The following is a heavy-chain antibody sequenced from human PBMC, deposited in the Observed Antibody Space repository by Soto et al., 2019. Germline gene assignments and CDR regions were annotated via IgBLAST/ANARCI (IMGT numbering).Heavy chain of an antibody. CDR2: INPNSGGT. Sequence: GASVEVSCKASRYNFTGYYMRWVPQAPGQRQERIGRINPNSGGTNYAQKFQGWVTMTRDTSISTAYMELSRLRSDDTAVYYCAREYVASMVRGVIITPYGMDVWGQGTTVTVSS. J-gene: IGHJ6*02. V-gene: IGHV1-2*04. CDR3: AREYVASMVRGVIITPYGMDV. CDR1: RYNFTGYY. D-gene: IGHD3-10*01.